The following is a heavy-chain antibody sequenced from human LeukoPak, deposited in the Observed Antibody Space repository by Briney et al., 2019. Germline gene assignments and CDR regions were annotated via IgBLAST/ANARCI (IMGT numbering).Heavy chain of an antibody. D-gene: IGHD5-24*01. V-gene: IGHV1-8*01. CDR1: GYTFTSYD. CDR3: ARGGQTDGYKVSYYYMDV. CDR2: MNPNSGNT. Sequence: VASVKVSCKASGYTFTSYDINWVRQATGQGLEWMGWMNPNSGNTGYAQKFQGRVTMTRNTSISTAYMELSSLRSEDTAVYYCARGGQTDGYKVSYYYMDVWAKGPRSPSP. J-gene: IGHJ6*03.